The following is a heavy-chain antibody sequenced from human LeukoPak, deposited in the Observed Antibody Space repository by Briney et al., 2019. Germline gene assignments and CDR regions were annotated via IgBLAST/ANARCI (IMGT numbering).Heavy chain of an antibody. CDR2: ISGSGGST. J-gene: IGHJ4*02. CDR3: AKDRVAVAGYFDY. D-gene: IGHD6-19*01. V-gene: IGHV3-23*01. Sequence: HPGGSLRLSWAAAGFTFSSNAMSWVRQAAGKGLEWLSAISGSGGSTYYADSVKGRFTISRDNSKNTLYLQMNSLRAEDTAVYYCAKDRVAVAGYFDYWGQGTLVTVSS. CDR1: GFTFSSNA.